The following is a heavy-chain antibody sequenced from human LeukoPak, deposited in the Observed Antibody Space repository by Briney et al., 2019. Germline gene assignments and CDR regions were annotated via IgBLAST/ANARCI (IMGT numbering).Heavy chain of an antibody. CDR1: GFTFSSFA. CDR2: ISGGGGTT. Sequence: GGSLRLSCAASGFTFSSFAMSWVRQAPGKGLEWVSAISGGGGTTDYADSVKGRFTISRDNSKNTLYLQMNSLRAEDTGVYYCAEGRVYMDVWGKGTTVTVSS. CDR3: AEGRVYMDV. V-gene: IGHV3-23*01. J-gene: IGHJ6*03.